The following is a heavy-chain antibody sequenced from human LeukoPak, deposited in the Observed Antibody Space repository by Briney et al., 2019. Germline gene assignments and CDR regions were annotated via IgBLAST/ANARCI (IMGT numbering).Heavy chain of an antibody. J-gene: IGHJ6*03. CDR1: GYTFTSYA. V-gene: IGHV1-2*02. CDR3: ARDGIGGYCSSTSCSYYYYYMDV. D-gene: IGHD2-2*01. Sequence: ASVNVSCKASGYTFTSYAMNWVRQAPGQGLEWMGWINPNSGGTNYAQKFQGRVTMTRDTSISTAYMELSRLRSDDTAVYYCARDGIGGYCSSTSCSYYYYYMDVWGKVTTVTVSS. CDR2: INPNSGGT.